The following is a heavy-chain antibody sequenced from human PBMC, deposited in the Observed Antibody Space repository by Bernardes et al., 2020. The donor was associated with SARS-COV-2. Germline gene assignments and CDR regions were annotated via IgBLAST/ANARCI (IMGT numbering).Heavy chain of an antibody. CDR1: GGSISSSSYY. D-gene: IGHD2-2*01. V-gene: IGHV4-39*07. Sequence: SETLSLTCTVSGGSISSSSYYWGWLLQPPGKGLEWIGSIYYSGSTYYNPSLKSRVTISVDTSKNQFSLKLSSVTAADTAVYYCARGYCSSTSCYRFDPWGQGTLVTVSS. J-gene: IGHJ5*02. CDR2: IYYSGST. CDR3: ARGYCSSTSCYRFDP.